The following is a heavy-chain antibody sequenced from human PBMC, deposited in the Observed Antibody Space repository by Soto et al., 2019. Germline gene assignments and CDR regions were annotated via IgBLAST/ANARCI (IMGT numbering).Heavy chain of an antibody. J-gene: IGHJ6*02. CDR2: IKSKTDGGTT. CDR3: TTASYYDFWSGYFYYYGMDV. D-gene: IGHD3-3*01. Sequence: KSGGSLRLSCAASGFTFSNAWMSWVRQAPGKGLEWVGRIKSKTDGGTTDYAAPVKGRFTISRDDSKNTLYLQMNSLKTEDTAVYYCTTASYYDFWSGYFYYYGMDVWGQGTTVTVS. CDR1: GFTFSNAW. V-gene: IGHV3-15*01.